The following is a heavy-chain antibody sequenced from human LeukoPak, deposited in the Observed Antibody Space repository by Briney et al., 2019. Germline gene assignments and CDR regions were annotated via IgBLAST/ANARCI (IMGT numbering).Heavy chain of an antibody. CDR3: ARALTMVRGAIPGRFDY. V-gene: IGHV3-9*01. J-gene: IGHJ4*02. CDR2: ISWNSGSI. CDR1: GFTFDDYA. Sequence: PGGSLRLSCAASGFTFDDYAMHWVRQAPGKGLEWVSGISWNSGSIGYADSVKGRFTISRDNAKNSLYLQMISLRSEDTAVYYCARALTMVRGAIPGRFDYWGQGTLVTVSS. D-gene: IGHD3-10*01.